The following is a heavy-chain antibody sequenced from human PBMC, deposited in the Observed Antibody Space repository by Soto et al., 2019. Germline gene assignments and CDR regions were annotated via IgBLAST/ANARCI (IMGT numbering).Heavy chain of an antibody. J-gene: IGHJ4*02. D-gene: IGHD6-13*01. Sequence: PSETLSLTCTVSGGSISSGGYYWSWIRQHPGKGLEWIGYIYYSGSTYYNPSLKSRVTISVDTSKNQFSLKLSSVTAADTAVYYCARINPGRGGSAAAGTFDYWGQGTLVTVSS. CDR1: GGSISSGGYY. CDR3: ARINPGRGGSAAAGTFDY. V-gene: IGHV4-31*03. CDR2: IYYSGST.